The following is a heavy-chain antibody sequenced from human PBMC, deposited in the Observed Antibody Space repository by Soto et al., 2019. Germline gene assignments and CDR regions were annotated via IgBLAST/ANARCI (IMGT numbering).Heavy chain of an antibody. D-gene: IGHD3-3*01. Sequence: ASVKVSCKASGYTFTSYDINWVRQATGQGLEWMGWMNPNSGNTGYAQKFQGRVTMTRNTSISTAYMKLSSLRSEDTAVYYCSRGYNDFWSGYSADFDYWGQGTLVTVSS. V-gene: IGHV1-8*01. CDR1: GYTFTSYD. J-gene: IGHJ4*02. CDR3: SRGYNDFWSGYSADFDY. CDR2: MNPNSGNT.